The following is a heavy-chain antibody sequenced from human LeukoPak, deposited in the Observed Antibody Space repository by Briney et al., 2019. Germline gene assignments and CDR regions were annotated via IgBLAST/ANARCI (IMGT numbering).Heavy chain of an antibody. CDR2: IKQDGSQK. CDR1: GLTFSTFW. J-gene: IGHJ4*02. D-gene: IGHD5-24*01. Sequence: GGSLRLSGATSGLTFSTFWMSWVRQAPGKGLEWVANIKQDGSQKNYVNSVMGRFTISIDNAKNSVYLQMDSLGAEDTAVYYCTGCQGWLQPYWGQGTLVTVSS. V-gene: IGHV3-7*01. CDR3: TGCQGWLQPY.